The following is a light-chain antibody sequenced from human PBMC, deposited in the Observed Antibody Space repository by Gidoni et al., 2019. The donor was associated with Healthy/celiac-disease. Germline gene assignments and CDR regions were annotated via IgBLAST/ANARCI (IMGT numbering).Light chain of an antibody. CDR2: GAS. J-gene: IGKJ2*01. CDR1: QSVSSSY. CDR3: QQYGSSPPTT. Sequence: ELVFTQSPGTLSLSPGERATLSCRASQSVSSSYLAWYQQKPGQAPRLLIYGASSRATGIPDRFSGSGSGTDFTLTISRLEPEDFAVYYCQQYGSSPPTTFGQGTKLEIK. V-gene: IGKV3-20*01.